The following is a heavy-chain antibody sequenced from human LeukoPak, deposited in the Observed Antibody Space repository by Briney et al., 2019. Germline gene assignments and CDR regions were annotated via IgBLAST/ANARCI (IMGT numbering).Heavy chain of an antibody. J-gene: IGHJ4*02. Sequence: SETLSLTCTVSGGSISSGGYYWSWIRQPPGKGLEWIGYIYHSGSTYYNPSLKSRVTISVDTSENQFSLRLSSVTAADTAVYYCARDSEINWFYKWGQGILVTVSS. V-gene: IGHV4-30-2*01. CDR3: ARDSEINWFYK. CDR1: GGSISSGGYY. D-gene: IGHD3-10*01. CDR2: IYHSGST.